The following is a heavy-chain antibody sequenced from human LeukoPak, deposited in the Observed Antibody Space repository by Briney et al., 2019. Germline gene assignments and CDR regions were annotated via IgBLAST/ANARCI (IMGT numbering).Heavy chain of an antibody. D-gene: IGHD6-13*01. CDR1: GFTFSNYA. J-gene: IGHJ4*02. CDR3: ANLPGIAAAGTLDY. Sequence: GGSLRLSCAASGFTFSNYAMSWVRQAPGKGLEWVSAISGSGGSTYYADSVKGRFTISRDNSKNTLYLQMNSLRAEDTAVYYCANLPGIAAAGTLDYWGQGTLVTVSS. CDR2: ISGSGGST. V-gene: IGHV3-23*01.